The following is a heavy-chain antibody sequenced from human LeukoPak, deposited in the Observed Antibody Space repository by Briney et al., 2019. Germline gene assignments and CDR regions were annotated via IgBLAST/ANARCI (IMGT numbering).Heavy chain of an antibody. CDR1: GGSISNGDRY. Sequence: SQTLSLTCIVSGGSISNGDRYWSWVRQPPGKGLEWIGFFYYTGTTSYNPSLKSRVTISVDTSKNQFSLRLTSVTAADTALYYCAIQSKGYTYGYNYWGQGTLVTVSS. J-gene: IGHJ4*02. D-gene: IGHD5-18*01. CDR2: FYYTGTT. CDR3: AIQSKGYTYGYNY. V-gene: IGHV4-30-4*01.